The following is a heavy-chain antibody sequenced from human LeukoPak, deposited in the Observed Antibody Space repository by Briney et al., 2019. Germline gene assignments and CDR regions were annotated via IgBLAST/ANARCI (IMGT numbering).Heavy chain of an antibody. CDR1: RGSISSYY. V-gene: IGHV4-59*01. CDR3: ARGHSSSWYYFDY. J-gene: IGHJ4*02. CDR2: IYYSGST. Sequence: SETLSLTCTVSRGSISSYYWSWIRQPPGKGLEWIGYIYYSGSTDYNPSLKSRVTISLDTSKNQFSLKLSSVTAADTAVSYCARGHSSSWYYFDYWGQGTLVTVSS. D-gene: IGHD6-13*01.